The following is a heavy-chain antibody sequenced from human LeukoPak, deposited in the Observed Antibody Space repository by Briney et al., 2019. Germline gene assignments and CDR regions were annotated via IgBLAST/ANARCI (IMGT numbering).Heavy chain of an antibody. CDR1: GYTFTSYE. CDR3: ARGINGMDV. V-gene: IGHV1-8*01. CDR2: MNPNSGNT. Sequence: ASVKVSCKGSGYTFTSYEINWVRQATGQGLEWMGGMNPNSGNTGYAQKFQGRLTMTRDTSISTAYMELSSLRSEDTAVYYCARGINGMDVWGQGTTVTVSS. J-gene: IGHJ6*02. D-gene: IGHD3-16*01.